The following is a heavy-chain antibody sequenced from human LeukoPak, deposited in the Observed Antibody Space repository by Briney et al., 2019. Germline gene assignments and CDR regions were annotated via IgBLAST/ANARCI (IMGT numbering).Heavy chain of an antibody. CDR3: APGTGPESYVVEV. J-gene: IGHJ4*02. V-gene: IGHV3-7*01. D-gene: IGHD1-14*01. Sequence: DSVKGRFTISRDNAKNSLYLQMNSLRAEDTAVYYCAPGTGPESYVVEVWGQGTLVTVSS.